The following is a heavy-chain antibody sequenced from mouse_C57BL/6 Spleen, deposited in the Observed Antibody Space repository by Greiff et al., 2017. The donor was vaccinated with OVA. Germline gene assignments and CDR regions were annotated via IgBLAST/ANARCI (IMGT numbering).Heavy chain of an antibody. V-gene: IGHV1-80*01. Sequence: QVQLQQSGAELVKPGASVKISCKASGYAFSSYWMNWVKQRPGKGLEWIGQIYPGDGDTNYNGKFKGKATLTADKSSSTAYMQLSSLTSEDSAVYICESPGSSYVRAMDYWGQGTSVTVSS. CDR1: GYAFSSYW. CDR3: ESPGSSYVRAMDY. J-gene: IGHJ4*01. D-gene: IGHD1-1*01. CDR2: IYPGDGDT.